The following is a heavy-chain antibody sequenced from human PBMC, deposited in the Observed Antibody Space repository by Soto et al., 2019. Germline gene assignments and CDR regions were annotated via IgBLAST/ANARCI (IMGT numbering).Heavy chain of an antibody. D-gene: IGHD1-7*01. Sequence: EVQLVESGGGLVHPGGSLRLSCAASGFTFSDYSMNWVRQAPGKGLEWVSYITSDGGVTYYADSVKGQFSVSRDNDKKSLFLQMNSLRAEDTAVYYCAKARLELRPSSFDYWGQGTLVTVSS. CDR1: GFTFSDYS. CDR2: ITSDGGVT. V-gene: IGHV3-48*01. J-gene: IGHJ4*02. CDR3: AKARLELRPSSFDY.